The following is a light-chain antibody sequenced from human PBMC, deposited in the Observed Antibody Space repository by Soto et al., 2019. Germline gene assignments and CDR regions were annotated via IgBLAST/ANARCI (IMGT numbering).Light chain of an antibody. CDR2: DAS. V-gene: IGKV1-5*01. Sequence: DIQMTQSPSTLSASVGDTVTVTCRASQSVSGWLAWYQQKPGQAPKLLISDASTLESGVPSRFSGSGSVTEFTLTITSLQPDDFATYYCQQYKDYTYTFGQGTRVESK. J-gene: IGKJ2*01. CDR3: QQYKDYTYT. CDR1: QSVSGW.